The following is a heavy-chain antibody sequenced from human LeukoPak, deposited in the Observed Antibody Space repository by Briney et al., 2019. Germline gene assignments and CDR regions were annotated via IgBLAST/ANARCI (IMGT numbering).Heavy chain of an antibody. CDR3: AKDKGGAVTLRAFDI. D-gene: IGHD4-17*01. Sequence: PGGSLRLSCATSGFTFSSYAMSWVRQAPGKGLEWVSAISGSGGSTYYAGSVKGRFTISRDNSKNTLYLQMNSLRAEDTAVYYCAKDKGGAVTLRAFDIWGQGTMVTVSS. V-gene: IGHV3-23*01. CDR2: ISGSGGST. CDR1: GFTFSSYA. J-gene: IGHJ3*02.